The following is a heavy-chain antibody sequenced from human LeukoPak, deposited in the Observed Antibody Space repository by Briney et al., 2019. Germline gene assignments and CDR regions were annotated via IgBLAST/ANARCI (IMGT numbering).Heavy chain of an antibody. D-gene: IGHD3-22*01. CDR1: GGSVSSNSNY. V-gene: IGHV4-61*01. CDR2: IYYSGST. J-gene: IGHJ4*02. Sequence: SETLSLTCTVSGGSVSSNSNYWSWIRQPPGKGLEWIGYIYYSGSTNYNPSLKSRVTISVDTSKNQFSLRLSSVTAADTAVYYCARVNYYNSGGYPDYWGQGTLVTVSS. CDR3: ARVNYYNSGGYPDY.